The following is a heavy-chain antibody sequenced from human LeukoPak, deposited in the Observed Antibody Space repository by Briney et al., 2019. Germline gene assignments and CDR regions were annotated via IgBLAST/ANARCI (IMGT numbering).Heavy chain of an antibody. CDR2: IDSDGSTT. CDR1: GFTFSSHW. D-gene: IGHD3-16*01. J-gene: IGHJ3*02. Sequence: GGSLRLSCAASGFTFSSHWMHWVRQVPGEGLVWVSSIDSDGSTTNYADSVKGRCTISRDNAKNTLYLQMNSLRAEDTAVYYCARESVGSYGHGAFDIWGQGTMVTVSS. CDR3: ARESVGSYGHGAFDI. V-gene: IGHV3-74*01.